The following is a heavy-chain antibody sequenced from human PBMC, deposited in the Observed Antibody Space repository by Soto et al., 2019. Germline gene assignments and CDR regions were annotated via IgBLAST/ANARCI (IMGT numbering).Heavy chain of an antibody. CDR2: IVVGSGNT. D-gene: IGHD5-12*01. CDR3: AINVDIVATMVHIDY. J-gene: IGHJ4*02. CDR1: GFLFTSSA. V-gene: IGHV1-58*01. Sequence: GASVKVSCKTSGFLFTSSAVQWVRQARGQGLEWMGRIVVGSGNTNYAQKLHKRVTLTRDTSTSTAYMELRSLRSDDTAVYYCAINVDIVATMVHIDYWGQGTLVTVSS.